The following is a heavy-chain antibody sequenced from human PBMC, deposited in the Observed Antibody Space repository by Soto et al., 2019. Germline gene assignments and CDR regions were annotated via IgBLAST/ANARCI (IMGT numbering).Heavy chain of an antibody. J-gene: IGHJ6*02. CDR2: INHSGST. D-gene: IGHD3-16*01. CDR3: ARRPRGNYYYGMDV. Sequence: SETLSLTCAVYGGSFSGYYWSWIRQPPGKGLEWIGEINHSGSTNYNPSLKSRVTISVDTSKNQFSLKLSSVTAADTAVYYCARRPRGNYYYGMDVWGQGTTVTVSS. CDR1: GGSFSGYY. V-gene: IGHV4-34*01.